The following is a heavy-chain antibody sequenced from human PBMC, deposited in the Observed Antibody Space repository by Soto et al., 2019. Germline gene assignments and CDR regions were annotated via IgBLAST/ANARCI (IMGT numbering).Heavy chain of an antibody. J-gene: IGHJ6*02. CDR2: IYSGGST. CDR3: ARDRVVLYYYYGMDV. D-gene: IGHD2-8*01. Sequence: GGSLRLSCAASGFTVSSNYMSWVRQAPGKGLEWVSVIYSGGSTYYADSVKGRFTISRDNSKNTLYLQMNSLRAEDTAVYYCARDRVVLYYYYGMDVWGQGTTVTVSS. V-gene: IGHV3-53*01. CDR1: GFTVSSNY.